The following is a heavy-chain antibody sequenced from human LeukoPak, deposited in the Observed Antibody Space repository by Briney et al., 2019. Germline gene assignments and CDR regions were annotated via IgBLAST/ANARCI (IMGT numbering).Heavy chain of an antibody. V-gene: IGHV3-21*01. CDR2: LPGSSTYT. J-gene: IGHJ4*02. CDR1: GFTFSTYN. D-gene: IGHD5-18*01. CDR3: ARGSYGSFDY. Sequence: GGSLRLSCAASGFTFSTYNMNWVRLAPGKGLEWVSSLPGSSTYTYYADSLKGRFTISRDTTKNSLYLQMNSLSPEDTAVYYCARGSYGSFDYWGQGTLVSVSS.